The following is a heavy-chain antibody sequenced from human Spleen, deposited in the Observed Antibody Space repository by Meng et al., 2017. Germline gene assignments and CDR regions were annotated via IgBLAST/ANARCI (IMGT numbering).Heavy chain of an antibody. V-gene: IGHV5-51*01. D-gene: IGHD1-14*01. Sequence: GESLKISCKGSGYSFTSYWIGWVRQMPGKGLEWMGIIYPGDSDTRYSPSFQGQVTISADKSISTAYLQWSSLKASDTAMYYCAGLISPHATHNQALLDYWGQGTLVTVSS. CDR1: GYSFTSYW. J-gene: IGHJ4*01. CDR3: AGLISPHATHNQALLDY. CDR2: IYPGDSDT.